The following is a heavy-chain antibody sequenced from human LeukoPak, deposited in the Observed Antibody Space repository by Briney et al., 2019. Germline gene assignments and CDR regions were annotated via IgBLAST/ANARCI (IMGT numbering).Heavy chain of an antibody. D-gene: IGHD6-6*01. CDR1: GGSISSSSYY. Sequence: SETLSLTCTVSGGSISSSSYYWGWIRQPPGKGLEWIGSIYYSGSTYYNPSLKSRVTISVDTSKNQFSLKLSSVTAADTAVYYCARRYSSSPQPYYFDYWGQGTLVTVSS. V-gene: IGHV4-39*01. CDR2: IYYSGST. CDR3: ARRYSSSPQPYYFDY. J-gene: IGHJ4*02.